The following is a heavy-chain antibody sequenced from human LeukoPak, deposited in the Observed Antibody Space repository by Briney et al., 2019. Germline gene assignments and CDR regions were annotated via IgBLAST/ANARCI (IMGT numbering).Heavy chain of an antibody. J-gene: IGHJ5*02. Sequence: SQTLSLTCTVSGGSISSGGYYWSWIRQHPGKGLAWIGCIYYSGSTYYNPSLKSRVTISLDTSKNQFSLKLSSVTAADTAVYYCASYGSGSYRFDPWGQGTLVTVSS. V-gene: IGHV4-31*03. CDR2: IYYSGST. CDR1: GGSISSGGYY. D-gene: IGHD3-10*01. CDR3: ASYGSGSYRFDP.